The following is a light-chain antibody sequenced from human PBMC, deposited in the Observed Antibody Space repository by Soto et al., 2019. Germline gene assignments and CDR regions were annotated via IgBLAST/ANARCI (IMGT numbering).Light chain of an antibody. CDR1: QRLVSSDGVTY. CDR2: KVS. J-gene: IGKJ1*01. V-gene: IGKV2-30*01. Sequence: VVMTQSPLSLPVTLGQPASISCRSSQRLVSSDGVTYLSWFHQRPGQSPRRLIYKVSNRDSGVPDRFSGSGSGADFTLKISRVEAEDVGVYYCIQGTHWPPWTFGQGTKVEIK. CDR3: IQGTHWPPWT.